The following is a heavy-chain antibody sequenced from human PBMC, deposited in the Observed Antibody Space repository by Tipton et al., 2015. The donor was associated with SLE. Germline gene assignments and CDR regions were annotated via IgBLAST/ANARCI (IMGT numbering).Heavy chain of an antibody. D-gene: IGHD3-22*01. J-gene: IGHJ4*01. CDR3: ASLHSSGYHRIFDY. CDR1: GGSISSYY. V-gene: IGHV4-59*01. CDR2: ISYSGST. Sequence: TLSLTCTVSGGSISSYYWSWIRQPPGKGLEWIAYISYSGSTNYNPSLKSRVTISVDTSKNQFSLKLSSVTAADTAVYYCASLHSSGYHRIFDYWGHGTLVTVSS.